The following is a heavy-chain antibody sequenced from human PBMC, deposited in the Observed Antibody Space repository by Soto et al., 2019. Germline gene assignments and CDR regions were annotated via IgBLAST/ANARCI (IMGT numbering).Heavy chain of an antibody. D-gene: IGHD6-19*01. CDR2: IYYSGST. CDR3: ARHAYRSGWADH. CDR1: GGSISSSSYY. Sequence: SETLSLTCTVSGGSISSSSYYWGWIRQPPGKGLEWIGTIYYSGSTYYNPSLKSRVTISVDTSKNQFSLKLSSVTAAGTAVYYCARHAYRSGWADHWGQGTLVTVSS. J-gene: IGHJ4*02. V-gene: IGHV4-39*01.